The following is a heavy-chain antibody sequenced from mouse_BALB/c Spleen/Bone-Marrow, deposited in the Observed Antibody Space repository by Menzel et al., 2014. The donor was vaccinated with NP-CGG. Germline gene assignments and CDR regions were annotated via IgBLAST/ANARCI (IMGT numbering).Heavy chain of an antibody. CDR1: GFSLTSYG. J-gene: IGHJ1*01. D-gene: IGHD1-1*01. V-gene: IGHV2-6-1*01. Sequence: VQLKESGPGLVAPSQSLSITCTISGFSLTSYGVHWVRQPPGKGLEWLVVIWSDGSTTYNSALKSRLSISKDNSKSQVFLKMNSLQTDGTAMYYCARHYYGSSYWYFDVWGAGTTVTVSS. CDR2: IWSDGST. CDR3: ARHYYGSSYWYFDV.